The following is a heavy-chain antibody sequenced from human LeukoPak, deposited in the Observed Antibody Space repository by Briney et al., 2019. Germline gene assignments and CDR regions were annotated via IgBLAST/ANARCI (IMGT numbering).Heavy chain of an antibody. V-gene: IGHV5-51*01. Sequence: GESLKISCKGSGYSFTSYWIGWVRQMPGKGLEWMGIIYPGDSDTRYSPSFQGQVTISADKSISTAYLQWSSLKASDTAMYYCARRRLTGYSSSWYSDYWGQGTLVTVSS. CDR2: IYPGDSDT. CDR1: GYSFTSYW. J-gene: IGHJ4*02. CDR3: ARRRLTGYSSSWYSDY. D-gene: IGHD6-13*01.